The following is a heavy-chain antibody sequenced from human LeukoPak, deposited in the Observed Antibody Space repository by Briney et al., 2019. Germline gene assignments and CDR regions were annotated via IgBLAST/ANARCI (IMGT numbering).Heavy chain of an antibody. J-gene: IGHJ6*03. Sequence: GGSLRLSCAASGFTFRNYGMHWVRQAPGKGLEWLAFIRYDESDKYYADSVRGRFTISRDNSRNTLFLQVNSLRAEDTAVYYCAKVGPRDYDFFEAYYYYYMDAWGKGTTVTVSS. CDR3: AKVGPRDYDFFEAYYYYYMDA. CDR2: IRYDESDK. D-gene: IGHD3-3*01. V-gene: IGHV3-30*02. CDR1: GFTFRNYG.